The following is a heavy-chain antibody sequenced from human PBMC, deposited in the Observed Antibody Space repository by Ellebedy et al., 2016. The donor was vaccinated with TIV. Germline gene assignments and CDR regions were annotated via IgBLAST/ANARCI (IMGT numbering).Heavy chain of an antibody. V-gene: IGHV1-3*01. Sequence: ASVKVSCKASGYTFTTYAMHWVRQAPGQRLEWMGWINAGNGNTKYSQKFQGRVTITADKSTSTAYMELSSLRSEDTAVYYCARDYDYDYYYGMDVWGQGTTVTVSS. CDR2: INAGNGNT. CDR3: ARDYDYDYYYGMDV. CDR1: GYTFTTYA. J-gene: IGHJ6*02. D-gene: IGHD3-3*01.